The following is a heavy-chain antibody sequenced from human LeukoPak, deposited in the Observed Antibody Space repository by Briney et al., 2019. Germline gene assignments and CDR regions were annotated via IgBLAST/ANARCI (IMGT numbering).Heavy chain of an antibody. V-gene: IGHV1-2*02. J-gene: IGHJ6*02. Sequence: GASVKVSCKASGYTFTGYYMHWVRQAPGQGLEWMGWINPNSGGTNYAQKFQGRVTMTRDTSISTAYMELSRLRSDDTAVYYCASPWDGDYVGNGMDVWGQGTTVTVSS. CDR1: GYTFTGYY. CDR2: INPNSGGT. D-gene: IGHD4-17*01. CDR3: ASPWDGDYVGNGMDV.